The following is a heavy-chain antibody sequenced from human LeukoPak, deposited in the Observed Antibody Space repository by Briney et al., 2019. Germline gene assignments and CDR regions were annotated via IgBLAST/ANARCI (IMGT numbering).Heavy chain of an antibody. V-gene: IGHV4-34*01. D-gene: IGHD2-2*01. Sequence: PSETLSLTCAVYGGSFSGYYWSWIRQPPGKGLEWIGEINHSGSTNYNPSLKSRVTISVDTSKNQFPLKLSSVTAADTAVYYCARGIFYCSSTSCYYYYGMDVWAKGPRSPSP. CDR2: INHSGST. CDR3: ARGIFYCSSTSCYYYYGMDV. J-gene: IGHJ6*02. CDR1: GGSFSGYY.